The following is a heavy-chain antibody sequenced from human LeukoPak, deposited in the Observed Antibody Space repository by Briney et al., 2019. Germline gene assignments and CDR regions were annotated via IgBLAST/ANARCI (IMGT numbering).Heavy chain of an antibody. CDR3: AKFRDSGSPRGGFDP. CDR1: GLTFSDYS. V-gene: IGHV3-23*01. CDR2: ISAGGGST. J-gene: IGHJ5*02. D-gene: IGHD1-26*01. Sequence: GGSLRLSCAVSGLTFSDYSMTWVRQAPGKGLFWVSGISAGGGSTYYADSVKGRLTISRDNSKHTVYLEMNSLRAEDTAVYYCAKFRDSGSPRGGFDPWGQGTLVTVSS.